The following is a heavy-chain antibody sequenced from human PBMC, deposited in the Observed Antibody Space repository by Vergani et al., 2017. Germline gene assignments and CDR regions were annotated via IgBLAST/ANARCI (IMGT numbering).Heavy chain of an antibody. CDR2: IIPIFGTA. D-gene: IGHD3-22*01. V-gene: IGHV1-69*01. Sequence: VQLVESGAEVKKPGSSVKVSCKASGGTFSSYAISWVRQAPGQGLEWMGGIIPIFGTANYAQKFQGRVTITADESTSTAYMELSSLRSEDTAVYYCARGGAYYYDSSGYYGPSLFDYWGQGTLVTVSS. CDR3: ARGGAYYYDSSGYYGPSLFDY. J-gene: IGHJ4*02. CDR1: GGTFSSYA.